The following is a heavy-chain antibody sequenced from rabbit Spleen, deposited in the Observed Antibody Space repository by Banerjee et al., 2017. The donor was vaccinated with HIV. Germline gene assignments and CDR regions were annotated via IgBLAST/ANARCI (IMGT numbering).Heavy chain of an antibody. CDR3: ARNYVNAFDP. J-gene: IGHJ2*01. CDR1: GFSFSSSYY. D-gene: IGHD1-1*01. Sequence: QSLEESGGDLVKPGGTLTLTCTASGFSFSSSYYMCWVRQVPGKGLECIACIYGGSGGSTWYASWAKGRFTISKTSSTTVTLQMTSLTAADTATYFCARNYVNAFDPWGQGTLVTVS. V-gene: IGHV1S40*01. CDR2: IYGGSGGST.